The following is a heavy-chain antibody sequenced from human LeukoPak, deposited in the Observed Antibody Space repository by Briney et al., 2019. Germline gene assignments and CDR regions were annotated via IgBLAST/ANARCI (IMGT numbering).Heavy chain of an antibody. D-gene: IGHD7-27*01. J-gene: IGHJ6*02. V-gene: IGHV5-51*01. Sequence: GESLKISCKGSGYSFTSYWIGWVRQMPGKGLEWMGIIYPGDSDTGYSPSFQGQVTISADESISTAYLQWSSLKASDTAMYYCARLQGRWGGRYYYYYGMDVWGHGTTVTVSS. CDR2: IYPGDSDT. CDR3: ARLQGRWGGRYYYYYGMDV. CDR1: GYSFTSYW.